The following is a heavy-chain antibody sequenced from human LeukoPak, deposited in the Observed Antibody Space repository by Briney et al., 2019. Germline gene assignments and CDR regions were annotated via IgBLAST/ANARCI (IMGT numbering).Heavy chain of an antibody. CDR2: TYYRSRWYN. V-gene: IGHV6-1*01. CDR1: GDSVSSSVGA. D-gene: IGHD3-16*01. CDR3: ARQGGGRLMEFDY. J-gene: IGHJ4*02. Sequence: SQTLSLTCAISGDSVSSSVGAWNWIRQSPWRGLEWLGRTYYRSRWYNDYAVSARGRIIINPDTSKNQFSLQLSSVTPEDTAMYYCARQGGGRLMEFDYWGQGTLVTVSS.